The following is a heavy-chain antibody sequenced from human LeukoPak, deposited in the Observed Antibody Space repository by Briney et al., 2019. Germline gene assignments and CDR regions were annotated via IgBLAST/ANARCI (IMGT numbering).Heavy chain of an antibody. CDR3: ARPQGGSFHFDY. D-gene: IGHD1-26*01. Sequence: SETLSLTCTVSGGSISSSSYYWGWIRQPPGTGLEWIGSIYYSGSTYYNPSLKSRVTISVDTSKNQFSLKLSSVTAADTAVYYCARPQGGSFHFDYWGQGTLVTVSS. V-gene: IGHV4-39*01. CDR2: IYYSGST. J-gene: IGHJ4*02. CDR1: GGSISSSSYY.